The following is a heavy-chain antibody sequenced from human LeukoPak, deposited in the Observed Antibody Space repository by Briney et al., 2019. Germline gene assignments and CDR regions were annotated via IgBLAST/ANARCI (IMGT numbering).Heavy chain of an antibody. Sequence: GGSLRLSCAASGFTFTSYAMHWVRQAPGKGLEWVAVISSDKSYKSYPDSVKGRFSISRDNSKNTLSLQMNSLRAEDTAVYYCARGHFGGIYSGYVPLVDYWGQGTLVTVSS. J-gene: IGHJ4*02. CDR3: ARGHFGGIYSGYVPLVDY. CDR2: ISSDKSYK. D-gene: IGHD5-12*01. CDR1: GFTFTSYA. V-gene: IGHV3-30*03.